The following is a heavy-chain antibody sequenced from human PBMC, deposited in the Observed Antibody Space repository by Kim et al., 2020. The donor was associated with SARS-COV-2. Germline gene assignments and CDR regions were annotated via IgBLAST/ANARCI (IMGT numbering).Heavy chain of an antibody. Sequence: GGSLRLSCAASGFTFSSYWMSWVRQAPGKGLEWVANIKQDGSEKYYVDSVKGRFTISRDNAKKSLYLQMNSLRAEDTAVYYCASLSSSSWYFDYWGQGTLVTVSS. V-gene: IGHV3-7*01. J-gene: IGHJ4*02. CDR2: IKQDGSEK. CDR3: ASLSSSSWYFDY. CDR1: GFTFSSYW. D-gene: IGHD6-13*01.